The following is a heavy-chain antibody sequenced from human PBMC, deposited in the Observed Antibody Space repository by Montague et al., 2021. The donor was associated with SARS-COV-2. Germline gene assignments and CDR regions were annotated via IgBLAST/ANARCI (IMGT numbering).Heavy chain of an antibody. CDR1: DGSISDYS. J-gene: IGHJ4*02. Sequence: SETLSLTCAVYDGSISDYSWTWIRQPPGKGLEWIGEINHRGSTNYNPSLKSRVTISVDTSKNQFSLKLTSVTAADTAVYYCARGRQHRNIVVVVVTGGDYYFDFWGQGTLAAVSS. D-gene: IGHD2-15*01. CDR3: ARGRQHRNIVVVVVTGGDYYFDF. CDR2: INHRGST. V-gene: IGHV4-34*01.